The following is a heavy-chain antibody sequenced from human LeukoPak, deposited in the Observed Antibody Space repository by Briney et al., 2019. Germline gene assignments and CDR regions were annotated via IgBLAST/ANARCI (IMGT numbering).Heavy chain of an antibody. CDR3: ARRMKVAAKGDAFDI. D-gene: IGHD2-15*01. CDR2: IYTSGST. J-gene: IGHJ3*02. Sequence: SETLSLTCTVSGGSISNYYWSWIRQPAGKGLEWIGRIYTSGSTNYNPSLKSRVTMSVDTSKNQFSLKLSSVTAADTAVYYCARRMKVAAKGDAFDIWGQGTMVTVSS. V-gene: IGHV4-4*07. CDR1: GGSISNYY.